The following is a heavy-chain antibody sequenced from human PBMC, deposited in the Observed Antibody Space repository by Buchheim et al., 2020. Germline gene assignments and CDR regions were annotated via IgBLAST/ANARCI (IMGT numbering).Heavy chain of an antibody. CDR1: GGSFSGYY. CDR2: INHSGST. D-gene: IGHD6-13*01. Sequence: QVQLQQWGAGLLKPSETLSLTCAVYGGSFSGYYWSWIRQPPGKGLEWIGEINHSGSTNYNPSLKSRVTISVDTSKNQFYLKLSSVTAADTAVYYCARGRGQQLVLRGYYYYYYMDVWGKGTT. J-gene: IGHJ6*03. CDR3: ARGRGQQLVLRGYYYYYYMDV. V-gene: IGHV4-34*01.